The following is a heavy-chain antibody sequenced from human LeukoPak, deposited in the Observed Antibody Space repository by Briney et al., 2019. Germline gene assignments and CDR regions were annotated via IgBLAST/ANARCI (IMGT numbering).Heavy chain of an antibody. CDR3: AKGREYSSGWRLFDY. Sequence: GGSLRLSCAASGFTFSSYWMSWVRQAPGKGLEWVANIKQDGSEKYYVDSVKGRFTISRDNAKNSLYLQMNSLRAEDTAVYYCAKGREYSSGWRLFDYWGQGTLVTVSS. J-gene: IGHJ4*02. CDR1: GFTFSSYW. CDR2: IKQDGSEK. D-gene: IGHD6-25*01. V-gene: IGHV3-7*03.